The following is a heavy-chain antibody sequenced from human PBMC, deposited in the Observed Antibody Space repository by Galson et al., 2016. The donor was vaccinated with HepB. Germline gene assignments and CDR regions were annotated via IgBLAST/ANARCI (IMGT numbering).Heavy chain of an antibody. V-gene: IGHV3-48*02. CDR3: AREGEYSGNDFGGGFVF. CDR2: ISGSGYII. J-gene: IGHJ4*02. Sequence: SLRLSCAASGFTFNSHKMQWVRQAPGKGLEWLSDISGSGYIIQYADSVKGRFTTSRDNAKNSLFLQMNSLRDEDTAVYYCAREGEYSGNDFGGGFVFCGQGTLVTVSS. CDR1: GFTFNSHK. D-gene: IGHD5-12*01.